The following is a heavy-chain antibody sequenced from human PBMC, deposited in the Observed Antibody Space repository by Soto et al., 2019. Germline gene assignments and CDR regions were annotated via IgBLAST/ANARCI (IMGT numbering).Heavy chain of an antibody. CDR1: GVSLSSNIHY. CDR3: VRQPRMATLIVNTDGTDI. J-gene: IGHJ3*02. V-gene: IGHV4-39*01. D-gene: IGHD2-15*01. Sequence: QPHLQESGPGLVKPSETLSLTCNVSGVSLSSNIHYWGWIRQSPGKGLEWIASIFYRGTTYQSLSLRSRVTISIDTAKNKFSLNLTSVTAADTAVYYCVRQPRMATLIVNTDGTDIWGQGTMVTVSS. CDR2: IFYRGTT.